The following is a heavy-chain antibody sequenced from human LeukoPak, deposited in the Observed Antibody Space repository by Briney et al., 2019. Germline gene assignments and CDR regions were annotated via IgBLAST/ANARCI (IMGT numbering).Heavy chain of an antibody. D-gene: IGHD3-3*01. Sequence: EASVKVSCKASGYTFTDYYMHWVQQAPEKGLEWMGRVDPEDGETIYAEKFQGRVTITADTSTDTAYMELSSLRSEDTAVYYCATIFADLGFDYWGQGTLVTVSS. CDR1: GYTFTDYY. J-gene: IGHJ4*02. CDR2: VDPEDGET. CDR3: ATIFADLGFDY. V-gene: IGHV1-69-2*01.